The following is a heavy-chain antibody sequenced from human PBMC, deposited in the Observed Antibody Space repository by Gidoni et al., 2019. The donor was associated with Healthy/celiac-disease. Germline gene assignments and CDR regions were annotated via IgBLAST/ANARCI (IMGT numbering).Heavy chain of an antibody. D-gene: IGHD3-16*02. CDR3: ARVDLGVWGSYPPEDV. CDR1: GFTFSSYS. CDR2: ISSSSSYI. V-gene: IGHV3-21*01. Sequence: EVQLVESGGGLVKPGGSLRLSCAASGFTFSSYSMNWVRQAPGKGLEWVSSISSSSSYIYYADSVKGRFTISRDNAKNSLYLQMNSLRAEDTAVYYCARVDLGVWGSYPPEDVWGKGTTVTVSS. J-gene: IGHJ6*04.